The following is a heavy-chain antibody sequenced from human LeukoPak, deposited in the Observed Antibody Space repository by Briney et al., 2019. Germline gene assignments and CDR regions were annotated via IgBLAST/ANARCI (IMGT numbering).Heavy chain of an antibody. V-gene: IGHV3-30*18. Sequence: GSLRLSCAASGFTFSSYDMHWVRQAPGKGLEWVAVISYDGSDKYYADSVKGRSTISRDNSKNTLSLQMNSLRAEDTAVYYCAKDIYYYDSSGYFDYWGQGTLVTVSS. D-gene: IGHD3-22*01. CDR3: AKDIYYYDSSGYFDY. J-gene: IGHJ4*02. CDR2: ISYDGSDK. CDR1: GFTFSSYD.